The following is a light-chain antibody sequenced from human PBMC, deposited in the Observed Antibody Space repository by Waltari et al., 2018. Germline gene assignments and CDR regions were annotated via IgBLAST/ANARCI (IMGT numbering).Light chain of an antibody. CDR2: SAS. CDR3: QQADRLPLT. CDR1: QTIGNY. J-gene: IGKJ4*01. Sequence: DIQMTQSPSSLSSVVGDRVTITCRASQTIGNYLNWYQQKPGKAPQLLIYSASSLQRGVPSRFSGRGSGTDFTLTISSLQPEDFATYYCQQADRLPLTFGGGTKVEIK. V-gene: IGKV1-39*01.